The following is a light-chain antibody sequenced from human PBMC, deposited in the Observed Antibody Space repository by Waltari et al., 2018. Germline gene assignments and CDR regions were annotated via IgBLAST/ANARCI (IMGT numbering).Light chain of an antibody. CDR1: NSDVGSYNL. CDR3: SSYAGGSTVI. J-gene: IGLJ2*01. Sequence: QSALTQPASVSGSPGQSITISCTGTNSDVGSYNLVSWYQQHPGKAPNPTLYEVTKRPPRVPNRFSGSKSGNTASLTISGLQAEDEADYYCSSYAGGSTVIFGGGTKVTVL. V-gene: IGLV2-23*02. CDR2: EVT.